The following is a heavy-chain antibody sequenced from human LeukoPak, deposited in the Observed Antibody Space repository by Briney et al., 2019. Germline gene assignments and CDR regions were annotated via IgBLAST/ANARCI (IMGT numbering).Heavy chain of an antibody. CDR3: ASSNYDILTGYYSPFDY. CDR2: IYTSGST. J-gene: IGHJ4*02. D-gene: IGHD3-9*01. Sequence: SETLSLTCTVSGGSISSGSYYWSWIRQPAGKGLEWIGRIYTSGSTNYNPSLKSRVTISVDTSKNQFSLKLSSVTAADTAVYYCASSNYDILTGYYSPFDYWGQGTLVTVSS. V-gene: IGHV4-61*02. CDR1: GGSISSGSYY.